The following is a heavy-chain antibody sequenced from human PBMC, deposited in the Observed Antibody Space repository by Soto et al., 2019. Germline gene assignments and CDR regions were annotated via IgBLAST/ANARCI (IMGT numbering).Heavy chain of an antibody. J-gene: IGHJ4*02. CDR3: ATKVYGTTYSGY. V-gene: IGHV3-48*03. CDR1: GLTFSNYE. Sequence: GGSLRLSCAGTGLTFSNYEMNWVRQAPGKGLEWVSYINGTGTTIYYAASVKGRFTISRDNAKNSLYLQMSSLRAEDTAFYYCATKVYGTTYSGYWGQGALVTVSS. D-gene: IGHD1-7*01. CDR2: INGTGTTI.